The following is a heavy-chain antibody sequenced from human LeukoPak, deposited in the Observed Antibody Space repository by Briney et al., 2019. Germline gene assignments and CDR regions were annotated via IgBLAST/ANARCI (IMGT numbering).Heavy chain of an antibody. D-gene: IGHD3-16*02. CDR1: GFTVSSNY. Sequence: GGSLRLSCAASGFTVSSNYMSWVRQAPGKGLEWVSVIYSGGSTYYADSVKGRFTISRDNSKNTLYLQMNSLRAEDTAVYYCAKESPYDYVWGSYRYWGQGTLVTVSS. CDR3: AKESPYDYVWGSYRY. V-gene: IGHV3-53*01. J-gene: IGHJ4*02. CDR2: IYSGGST.